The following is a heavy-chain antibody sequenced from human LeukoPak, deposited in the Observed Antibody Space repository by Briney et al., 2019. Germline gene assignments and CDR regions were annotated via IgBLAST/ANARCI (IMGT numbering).Heavy chain of an antibody. J-gene: IGHJ5*02. D-gene: IGHD5-24*01. CDR1: GFTFSSYG. CDR3: ARPTTTSNRWNWFDP. CDR2: IWYDGSKE. Sequence: PTGRSLRLSCAASGFTFSSYGMHWVRQAPGKGLEWVAVIWYDGSKEYYADSVKGRFTVSRDNSKNTLYLQMNSLRAEDTAVYYCARPTTTSNRWNWFDPWGQGTLVTVSS. V-gene: IGHV3-33*01.